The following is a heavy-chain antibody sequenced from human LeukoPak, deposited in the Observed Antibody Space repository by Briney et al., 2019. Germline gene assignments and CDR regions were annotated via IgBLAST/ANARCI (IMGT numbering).Heavy chain of an antibody. CDR2: IYHSGST. Sequence: SETLSLTCAVYGGSFSAYYWSWIRQPPGKGLEWIGEIYHSGSTNYNPSLKSRVSMSVDTSNYHFSLKLTSVTAADTAIYYCARVAQYLVGASSTAFFEYWGQGTLVTVSS. V-gene: IGHV4-34*01. J-gene: IGHJ4*02. CDR3: ARVAQYLVGASSTAFFEY. D-gene: IGHD1-26*01. CDR1: GGSFSAYY.